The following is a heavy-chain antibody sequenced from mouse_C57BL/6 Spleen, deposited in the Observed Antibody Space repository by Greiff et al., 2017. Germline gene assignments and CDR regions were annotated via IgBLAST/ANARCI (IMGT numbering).Heavy chain of an antibody. J-gene: IGHJ3*01. Sequence: QVQLQQSGAELVKPGASVKLSCKASGYTFTSYWMHWVKQRPGQGLEWIGEIDPSDSYTNYNQKFKGKSTLTVDKSSSTAYMQLSSLTSEDSAVYYCARGEDFPLFAYWGQGTLVTVSA. CDR1: GYTFTSYW. CDR2: IDPSDSYT. CDR3: ARGEDFPLFAY. V-gene: IGHV1-69*01.